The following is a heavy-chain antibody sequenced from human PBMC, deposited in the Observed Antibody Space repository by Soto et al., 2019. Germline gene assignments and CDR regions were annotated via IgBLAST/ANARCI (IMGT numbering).Heavy chain of an antibody. CDR1: GGTFSSYT. J-gene: IGHJ4*02. V-gene: IGHV1-69*02. Sequence: QVQLVQSGAEVKKPGSSVKVSCKASGGTFSSYTISWVRQAPGQGLEWMGRIIPILGIANYAQKFQGRVTITADKSTSTAYMELSRLRSEDTAVYYCARVYRCSSTSCYDESHYWGQGTLVTVSS. CDR2: IIPILGIA. CDR3: ARVYRCSSTSCYDESHY. D-gene: IGHD2-2*01.